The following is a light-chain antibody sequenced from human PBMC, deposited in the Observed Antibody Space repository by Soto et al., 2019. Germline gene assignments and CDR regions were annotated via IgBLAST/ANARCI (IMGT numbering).Light chain of an antibody. CDR3: CSYAGSYTCV. CDR1: SSDVGGYNF. Sequence: QSALTQPRSVSGSPGQSVTISCTGTSSDVGGYNFVSWYQQHPGKAPKLMIYDVSKRPSGFPDRFSGSKSGNTASLTISGLQSEYEADYYRCSYAGSYTCVFGGGTKVTVL. J-gene: IGLJ3*02. V-gene: IGLV2-11*01. CDR2: DVS.